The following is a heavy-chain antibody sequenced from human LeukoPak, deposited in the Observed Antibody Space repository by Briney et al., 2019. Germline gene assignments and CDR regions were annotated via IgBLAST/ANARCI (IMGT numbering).Heavy chain of an antibody. CDR3: ARDVEQLGNYYYYYMDV. CDR2: RDYSGGT. V-gene: IGHV4-39*07. CDR1: GDSFTSVTDY. Sequence: PSETLSLTCTVSGDSFTSVTDYWAWIRQPPGKGLEWIASRDYSGGTYYNPSLESRVAISADMSKNQISLKLTSVTGADTAVYYCARDVEQLGNYYYYYMDVWGKGTTVTDSS. J-gene: IGHJ6*03. D-gene: IGHD6-6*01.